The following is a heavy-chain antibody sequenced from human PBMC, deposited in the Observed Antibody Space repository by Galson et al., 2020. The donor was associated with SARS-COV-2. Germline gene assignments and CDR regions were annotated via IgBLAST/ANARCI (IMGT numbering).Heavy chain of an antibody. V-gene: IGHV1-18*04. D-gene: IGHD2-2*01. Sequence: ATVMVICKSFCFTIVNFGLGWVRQAPGQVLAWLGWISTYNGNTNYLQKFQGRGSMTTDTSTTTAYMELRNLRSDDTAVYYCTRDGAASRTSYRFYGIDVLGKGTSVTVSS. CDR2: ISTYNGNT. J-gene: IGHJ6*04. CDR3: TRDGAASRTSYRFYGIDV. CDR1: CFTIVNFG.